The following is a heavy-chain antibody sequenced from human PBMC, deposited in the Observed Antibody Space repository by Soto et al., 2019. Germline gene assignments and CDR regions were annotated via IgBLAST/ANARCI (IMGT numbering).Heavy chain of an antibody. Sequence: SETLSLTCTVSGASISGFYWSWIRKSAGKGLEWIGRIYATGTTDYNPSLKSRVMMSVDTSKNQFSLKLSSVTAADTAVYYCARRVKYGSGRRPAYYFDYWGQGTLVTVSS. V-gene: IGHV4-4*07. CDR1: GASISGFY. D-gene: IGHD3-10*01. CDR3: ARRVKYGSGRRPAYYFDY. CDR2: IYATGTT. J-gene: IGHJ4*02.